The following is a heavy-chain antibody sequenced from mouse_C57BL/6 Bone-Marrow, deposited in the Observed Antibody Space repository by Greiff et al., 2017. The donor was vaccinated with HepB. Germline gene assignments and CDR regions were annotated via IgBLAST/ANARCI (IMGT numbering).Heavy chain of an antibody. CDR2: IHPNSGST. CDR1: GYTFTSYW. V-gene: IGHV1-64*01. D-gene: IGHD2-3*01. Sequence: QVQLQQPGAELVKPGASVKLSCRASGYTFTSYWMHWVKQRPGQGLEWIGMIHPNSGSTNYNEKFKSKATLTVDKSSSTAYMQLSSLTSEDSAVYYCARGGVRWLHYFDYWGQGTTLTVSS. CDR3: ARGGVRWLHYFDY. J-gene: IGHJ2*01.